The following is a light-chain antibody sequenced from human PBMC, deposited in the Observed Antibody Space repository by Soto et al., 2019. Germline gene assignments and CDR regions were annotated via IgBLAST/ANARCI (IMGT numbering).Light chain of an antibody. CDR1: SSNIGAGYE. CDR2: GTV. V-gene: IGLV1-40*01. J-gene: IGLJ2*01. Sequence: QSVLTQPPSLSGAPGQRVTISCTGSSSNIGAGYEVHWYQHLPGTAPKLLIFGTVNRPSGVPDRFSGSKSGTSASLAITGLQDEDEDYYYCQSYDSSLTVLFGGGTKLTVL. CDR3: QSYDSSLTVL.